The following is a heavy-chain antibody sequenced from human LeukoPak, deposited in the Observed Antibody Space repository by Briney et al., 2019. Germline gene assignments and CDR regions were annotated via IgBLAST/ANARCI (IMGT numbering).Heavy chain of an antibody. CDR3: ARDYYDSSGYYHVYYFDY. V-gene: IGHV3-7*03. J-gene: IGHJ4*02. Sequence: GGSLRLSCAASGFTFSSYWMSWVRQAPGKGLEWVANIKQDGREKYYVDSVKGRFTTSRDNAKNSLYLQMNSLRAEDTAVYYCARDYYDSSGYYHVYYFDYWGQGTLVTVSS. CDR2: IKQDGREK. CDR1: GFTFSSYW. D-gene: IGHD3-22*01.